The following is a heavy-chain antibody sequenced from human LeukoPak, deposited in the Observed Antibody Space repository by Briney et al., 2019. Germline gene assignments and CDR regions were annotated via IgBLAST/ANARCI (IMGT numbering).Heavy chain of an antibody. V-gene: IGHV3-7*01. D-gene: IGHD5/OR15-5a*01. J-gene: IGHJ4*02. CDR1: GFTFSSAW. Sequence: GGSLRLSCTASGFTFSSAWIHWVRQAPGKGLEWVANIRQDGSEMYYVDSVKGRFTISRDNAKNSLYLQMNTLRVEDTAVHYCSVFDSRLVGVHGNCWGQGIMVTVSS. CDR3: SVFDSRLVGVHGNC. CDR2: IRQDGSEM.